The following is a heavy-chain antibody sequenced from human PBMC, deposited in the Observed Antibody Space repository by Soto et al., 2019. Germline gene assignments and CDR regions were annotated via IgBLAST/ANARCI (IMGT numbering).Heavy chain of an antibody. V-gene: IGHV4-39*01. CDR1: GGSISSSSYY. CDR2: IYYSGST. Sequence: SETLSLTCTVSGGSISSSSYYWGWIRQPPGKGLEWIGSIYYSGSTYYNPSLKSRVTISVDTSKNQFSLKLSSVTAADTAVYYCASLDDFDYWGQGTLVTVSS. J-gene: IGHJ4*02. CDR3: ASLDDFDY.